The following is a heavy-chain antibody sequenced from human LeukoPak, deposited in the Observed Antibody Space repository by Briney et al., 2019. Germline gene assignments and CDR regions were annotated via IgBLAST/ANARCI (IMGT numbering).Heavy chain of an antibody. CDR1: GYTFTSYY. D-gene: IGHD3-22*01. V-gene: IGHV1-46*01. J-gene: IGHJ4*02. CDR3: AREGVVVVSFDY. CDR2: INPSGGST. Sequence: ASVKVSCKASGYTFTSYYMHWVRQAPGQGLEWMGIINPSGGSTGYAQKFQGRVTMTRDTSTSTVYMELSSLRSEDTAVYYCAREGVVVVSFDYWGQGTLVTVSS.